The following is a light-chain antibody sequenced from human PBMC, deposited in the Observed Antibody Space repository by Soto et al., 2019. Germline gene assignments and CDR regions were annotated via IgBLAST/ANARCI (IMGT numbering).Light chain of an antibody. J-gene: IGLJ2*01. V-gene: IGLV2-8*01. CDR1: SSDVGGYNY. CDR2: EVS. CDR3: SPYAGSNNVV. Sequence: QSALTQPPSASGSPGQSVSFSCTGTSSDVGGYNYVSWYQQHPGKAPKLMIYEVSKRPSGVPDRFSGSKSGNTASLTVSGLQAEDEADYYCSPYAGSNNVVFGGGTKLTVL.